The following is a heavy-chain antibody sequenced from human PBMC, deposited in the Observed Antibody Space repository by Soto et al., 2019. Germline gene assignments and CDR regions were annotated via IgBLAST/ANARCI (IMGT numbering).Heavy chain of an antibody. CDR2: IYYSGST. CDR3: ARVDYDILTGYYHFDY. V-gene: IGHV4-59*01. Sequence: SETLSLTCTVSGGSISSYYWSWIRQPPGKGLEWIGYIYYSGSTNYNPSLKSRVTISVDTSKNQFSLKLSSVTAADTAVYYCARVDYDILTGYYHFDYWGQGTLVTVSS. D-gene: IGHD3-9*01. CDR1: GGSISSYY. J-gene: IGHJ4*02.